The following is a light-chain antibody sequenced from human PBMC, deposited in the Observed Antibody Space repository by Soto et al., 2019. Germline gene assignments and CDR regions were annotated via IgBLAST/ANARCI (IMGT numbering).Light chain of an antibody. CDR2: GAS. J-gene: IGKJ2*01. CDR1: QSVSSAS. CDR3: QFYRGSPWYT. Sequence: EIVLTQSPGSLSLSPGDRATLSCRASQSVSSASLAWYQQRPGQAPRLLIYGASNRATGMPDRFSGSGSGSDFTLTISRLEPEDFAFYYCQFYRGSPWYTFGQGTRLDVK. V-gene: IGKV3-20*01.